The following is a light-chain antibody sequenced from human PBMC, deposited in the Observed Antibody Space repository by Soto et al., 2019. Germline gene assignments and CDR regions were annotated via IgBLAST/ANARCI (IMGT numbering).Light chain of an antibody. CDR1: SSNIGAGYD. CDR2: GSS. Sequence: QSVLTQPPSVSGAPGQRVTISCTGSSSNIGAGYDVHWYQQLPGTAPKLLIYGSSNRPSGVPDRFSGSKSGTSASLAITGLRAEVEADYYCQSYDSSLSGSVVFGGGTKLTV. CDR3: QSYDSSLSGSVV. J-gene: IGLJ2*01. V-gene: IGLV1-40*01.